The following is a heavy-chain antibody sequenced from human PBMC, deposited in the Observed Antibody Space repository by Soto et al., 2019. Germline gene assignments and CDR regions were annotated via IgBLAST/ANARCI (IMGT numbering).Heavy chain of an antibody. V-gene: IGHV1-8*01. CDR3: ARAGFLERASDV. CDR1: GYSFTSYD. Sequence: QVQLVQSGAEVKSPGASVKVSCRASGYSFTSYDVIWVRQATGQGLEWVGWMNPNSGDTGYAQKFQGRVTMTRNTSIRTAYMELSSLTSEDTAVYYCARAGFLERASDVWGKGTAVTVSS. D-gene: IGHD3-3*01. CDR2: MNPNSGDT. J-gene: IGHJ6*04.